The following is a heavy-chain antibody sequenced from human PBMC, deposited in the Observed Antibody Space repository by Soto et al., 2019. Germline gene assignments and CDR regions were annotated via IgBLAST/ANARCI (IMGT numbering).Heavy chain of an antibody. CDR2: IKKDGSDQ. CDR3: ARYGYYYGMDV. Sequence: PGGSLRLSCAASGFSFSSYWMTWVRQAPGKGLEWVANIKKDGSDQSYVDSVKGRFTISRDNAKTSLYLQMNSLRAEDTAVYYCARYGYYYGMDVWGQGTTVTVSS. J-gene: IGHJ6*02. D-gene: IGHD3-10*01. CDR1: GFSFSSYW. V-gene: IGHV3-7*01.